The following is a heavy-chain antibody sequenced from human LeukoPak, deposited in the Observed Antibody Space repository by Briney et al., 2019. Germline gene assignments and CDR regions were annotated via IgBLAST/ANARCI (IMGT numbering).Heavy chain of an antibody. CDR3: ARHRYYYDSSGYYYQP. D-gene: IGHD3-22*01. J-gene: IGHJ5*02. CDR2: IYYSGST. V-gene: IGHV4-59*01. Sequence: SETLSLTCTVSGASISSCYWSWIRQPPGKGLEWIGYIYYSGSTNYNPSLKSRVTISVDTSKNQFSLRLSSVTAADTAVYYCARHRYYYDSSGYYYQPWGQGTLVTVSS. CDR1: GASISSCY.